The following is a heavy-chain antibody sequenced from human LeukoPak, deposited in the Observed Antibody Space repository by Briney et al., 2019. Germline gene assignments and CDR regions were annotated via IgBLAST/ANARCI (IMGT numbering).Heavy chain of an antibody. V-gene: IGHV1-69*13. J-gene: IGHJ4*02. CDR3: ARCSGYDYYYFDY. D-gene: IGHD5-12*01. CDR2: IIPIFGTA. CDR1: GGTFSSYA. Sequence: ASVKVSCKASGGTFSSYAISWVRQAPGQGLEWMGGIIPIFGTANYAQKFQGRVTITADESTSTAYMELSSLRSEGTAVYYCARCSGYDYYYFDYWGQGTLVTVSS.